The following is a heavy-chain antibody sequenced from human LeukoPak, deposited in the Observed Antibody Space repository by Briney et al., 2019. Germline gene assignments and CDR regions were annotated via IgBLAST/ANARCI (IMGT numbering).Heavy chain of an antibody. CDR3: ARERERIRGVTLAGYFDY. Sequence: GGSLRLSCAASGFTFSSYSMNWVRQAPGKGLEWVSSISSSSSYIYYADSVKGRFTTSRDNAKNSLYLQMNSLRAEDTAVYYCARERERIRGVTLAGYFDYWGQGTLVTVSS. CDR1: GFTFSSYS. D-gene: IGHD3-10*01. V-gene: IGHV3-21*01. J-gene: IGHJ4*02. CDR2: ISSSSSYI.